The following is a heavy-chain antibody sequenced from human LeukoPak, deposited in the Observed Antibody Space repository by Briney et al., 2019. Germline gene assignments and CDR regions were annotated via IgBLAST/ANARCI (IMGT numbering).Heavy chain of an antibody. CDR2: INGDGSST. J-gene: IGHJ3*02. D-gene: IGHD6-25*01. Sequence: GGSLRLSCAASGFTFRNYWMHWVRQAPGKGLVWVSRINGDGSSTSYADSVKGRFTISRDNAKNTLYLQMNSLRAEDTAVYYCARRSAAKDAFDIWGQGTMVTVSS. CDR3: ARRSAAKDAFDI. V-gene: IGHV3-74*01. CDR1: GFTFRNYW.